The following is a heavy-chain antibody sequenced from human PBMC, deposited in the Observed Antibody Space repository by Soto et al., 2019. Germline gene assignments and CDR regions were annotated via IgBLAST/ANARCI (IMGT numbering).Heavy chain of an antibody. Sequence: QVQVVASGGGVVQPGRSLRLSCAASGFTLSTYAMHWVRQAPGKGLEWVAVISHDGRNNYYADSVKGRFTISRDNSKSTLSLQMNSLRPEDTAVYYCARDRDEDGGTSDAFDMWGQGTMVTVSS. V-gene: IGHV3-30*04. D-gene: IGHD2-15*01. J-gene: IGHJ3*02. CDR2: ISHDGRNN. CDR3: ARDRDEDGGTSDAFDM. CDR1: GFTLSTYA.